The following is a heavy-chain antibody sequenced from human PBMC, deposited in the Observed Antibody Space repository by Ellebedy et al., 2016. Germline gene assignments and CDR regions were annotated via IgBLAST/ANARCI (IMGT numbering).Heavy chain of an antibody. Sequence: GGSLRLSXAASGFTFSSHWMSWVRQAPGKGPEWVANIKQDGSEKSYVDSVKGRFTISRDNAKNSMYLQMNSLRAEDTAVYYCASSVYDFWSGRSPISYWGQGTLVTVSS. V-gene: IGHV3-7*01. CDR1: GFTFSSHW. CDR2: IKQDGSEK. D-gene: IGHD3-3*01. CDR3: ASSVYDFWSGRSPISY. J-gene: IGHJ4*02.